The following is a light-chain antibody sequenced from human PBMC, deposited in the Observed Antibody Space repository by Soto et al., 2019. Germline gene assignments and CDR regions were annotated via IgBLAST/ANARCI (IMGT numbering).Light chain of an antibody. CDR2: DVS. CDR3: CSYACIYSYV. J-gene: IGLJ1*01. Sequence: QSALTQPRSVSGSPGQSVTISCTGTSSDVGGYNYVSWYQQHPGKAPKLMIYDVSKRPSGVPDRFSGSKSGNTASLTISGLQAEDEADYYCCSYACIYSYVFGTGTKLTVL. CDR1: SSDVGGYNY. V-gene: IGLV2-11*01.